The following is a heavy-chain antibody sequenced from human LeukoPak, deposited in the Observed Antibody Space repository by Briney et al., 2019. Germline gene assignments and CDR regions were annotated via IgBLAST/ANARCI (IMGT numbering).Heavy chain of an antibody. V-gene: IGHV3-30*02. D-gene: IGHD3-3*01. CDR1: GFTFSSYG. CDR3: ASGQFWSGYYYDY. J-gene: IGHJ4*02. CDR2: IRYDGSNK. Sequence: GGSLRLSCAASGFTFSSYGMHWVRQAPGKGLEWVAFIRYDGSNKYYADSVKGRFTISRDNSKNTLYLQMNSLRAEDTAVYYCASGQFWSGYYYDYWGQGTLVTVSS.